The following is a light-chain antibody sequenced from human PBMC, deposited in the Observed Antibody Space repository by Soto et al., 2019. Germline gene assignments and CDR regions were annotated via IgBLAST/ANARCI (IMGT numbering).Light chain of an antibody. Sequence: AIQLTQSPSSLSASVGDSVTITCRASQGISSALAWYQQTPGRAPKLLIYDASTLASGVPSRFSGSRSGTEFTLTISSLQPEDFATYYCQQLNSYPLTFGGGTKVDI. J-gene: IGKJ4*01. CDR1: QGISSA. CDR3: QQLNSYPLT. CDR2: DAS. V-gene: IGKV1-13*02.